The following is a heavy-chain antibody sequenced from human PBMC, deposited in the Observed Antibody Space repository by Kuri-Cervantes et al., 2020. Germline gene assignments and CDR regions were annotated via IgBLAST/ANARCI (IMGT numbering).Heavy chain of an antibody. CDR2: INHSVST. V-gene: IGHV4-34*01. J-gene: IGHJ4*02. Sequence: SQTLSLTCAVYGGSFSGYYWSWIRQPPGKGLEWIGEINHSVSTNYNTSLKSRVTISADTSKKQLSLNLSSVTAADTAVYYCARVKPRRYMIVLTPSYYFDYWGQETLVTVSS. D-gene: IGHD3-22*01. CDR3: ARVKPRRYMIVLTPSYYFDY. CDR1: GGSFSGYY.